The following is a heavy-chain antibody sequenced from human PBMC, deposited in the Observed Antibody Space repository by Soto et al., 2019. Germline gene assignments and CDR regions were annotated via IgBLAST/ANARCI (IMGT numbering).Heavy chain of an antibody. CDR1: GYALAGYY. J-gene: IGHJ4*02. D-gene: IGHD3-3*01. Sequence: ASAELCWKACGYALAGYYRRWLQQEPGQGLEWMGWINPNSGGTNYAQKFQGRVTMTRDTSISTAYMELSRLRSDDTAVYYCARVPVFGVALPSGYWGQGTLVTVS. V-gene: IGHV1-2*02. CDR2: INPNSGGT. CDR3: ARVPVFGVALPSGY.